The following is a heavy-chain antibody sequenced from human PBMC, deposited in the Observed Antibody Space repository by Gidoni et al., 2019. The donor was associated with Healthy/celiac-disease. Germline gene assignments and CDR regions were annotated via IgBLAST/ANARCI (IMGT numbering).Heavy chain of an antibody. D-gene: IGHD3-9*01. V-gene: IGHV1-18*01. CDR1: GYTFTSHG. J-gene: IGHJ4*02. CDR2: ISAYNGNT. Sequence: QVQLVQSGAEVKKPGASVKVSCKASGYTFTSHGISWVRQAPGQGLEWMGWISAYNGNTNYAQKLQGRVTMTTDTSTSTAYMELRSLRSDDTAVYYCARVPRDFDWLIDDNYFDYWGQGTLVTVSS. CDR3: ARVPRDFDWLIDDNYFDY.